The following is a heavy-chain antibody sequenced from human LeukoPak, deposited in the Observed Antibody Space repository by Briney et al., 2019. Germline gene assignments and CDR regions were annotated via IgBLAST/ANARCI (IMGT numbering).Heavy chain of an antibody. J-gene: IGHJ4*02. V-gene: IGHV1-2*02. D-gene: IGHD2-21*01. CDR2: ITHYSNAA. Sequence: ASVKVSCKASGSIFTDYYIHWVRQAPGQGFEYMGWITHYSNAAKFAQRFQGRVTLTRDTSVSTFFMELRNLRYDDAAVYYCVSWAGGTSDVASFDYWGPGTLVSVST. CDR3: VSWAGGTSDVASFDY. CDR1: GSIFTDYY.